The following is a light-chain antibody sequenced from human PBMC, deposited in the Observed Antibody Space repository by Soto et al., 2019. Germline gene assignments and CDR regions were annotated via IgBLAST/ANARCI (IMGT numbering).Light chain of an antibody. CDR3: SSYAGSNNYV. V-gene: IGLV2-8*01. CDR1: SSDVGAHNF. J-gene: IGLJ1*01. Sequence: QSALTQPPSASGSPGQSVTISCTGTSSDVGAHNFVSWHQQHPGKVPKLMIYEVSKRPSGVPDRFSGSKSGNTASLTVSGLQAEDEADYYCSSYAGSNNYVFGTGTKVTVL. CDR2: EVS.